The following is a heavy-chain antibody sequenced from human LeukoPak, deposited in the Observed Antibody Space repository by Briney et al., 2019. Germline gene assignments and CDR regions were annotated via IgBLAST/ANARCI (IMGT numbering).Heavy chain of an antibody. J-gene: IGHJ4*02. Sequence: GGSLRLSSATSGFTFTNYGMHWVRQAPVRGLDWVAALWSDGIKTSYADSVRGRFTISRDNSRNTLFLQMDSLRAEDTAVYYCGRDYTSSWTPLFNYWGQGTLVTVSS. CDR1: GFTFTNYG. CDR2: LWSDGIKT. D-gene: IGHD6-13*01. CDR3: GRDYTSSWTPLFNY. V-gene: IGHV3-33*01.